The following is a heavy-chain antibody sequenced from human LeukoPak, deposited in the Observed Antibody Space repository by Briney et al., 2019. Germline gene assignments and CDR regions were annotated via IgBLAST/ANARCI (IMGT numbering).Heavy chain of an antibody. D-gene: IGHD3-22*01. CDR2: IYYSGST. V-gene: IGHV4-59*01. CDR1: GGSISSYY. Sequence: PSETLSLTCTVSGGSISSYYWSWIRQPPGKGLEWIGYIYYSGSTNYNPSLKSRVTISVDTSKNQFSLKLSSVTAADTAVYYCARSGNYYDSSGYLDYWGQGTLVTVSS. CDR3: ARSGNYYDSSGYLDY. J-gene: IGHJ4*02.